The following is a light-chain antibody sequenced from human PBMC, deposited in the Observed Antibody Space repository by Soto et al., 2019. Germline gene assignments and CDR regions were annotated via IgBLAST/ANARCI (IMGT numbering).Light chain of an antibody. CDR1: QSVSNNY. J-gene: IGKJ1*01. CDR3: QQYGSSGT. V-gene: IGKV3-20*01. Sequence: EVVLTQSLGTLSLSPGERATLSFRAIQSVSNNYLAWYQQKPGRAPRLLIYGASNRATGIPDRFSGSGSGTDFTLTISRLEPQDFAVYYCQQYGSSGTFGQGTKVEIK. CDR2: GAS.